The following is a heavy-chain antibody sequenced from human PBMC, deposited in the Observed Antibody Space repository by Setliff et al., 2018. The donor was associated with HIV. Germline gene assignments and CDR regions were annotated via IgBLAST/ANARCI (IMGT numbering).Heavy chain of an antibody. CDR2: IGSSNHGI. CDR1: GFTFSNAW. Sequence: GSLRLSCAAAGFTFSNAWMTWVRQAPGKGLEWVAHIGSSNHGIHYTASVQGRFTVSRDNAKNTLYLQMNSLRAEDTAVYYCARVASGYDYGWLDPWGQGTLVTVSS. V-gene: IGHV3-48*04. CDR3: ARVASGYDYGWLDP. D-gene: IGHD5-12*01. J-gene: IGHJ5*02.